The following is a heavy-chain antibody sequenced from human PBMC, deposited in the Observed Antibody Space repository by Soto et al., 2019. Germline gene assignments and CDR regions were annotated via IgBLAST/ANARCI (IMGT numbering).Heavy chain of an antibody. V-gene: IGHV3-23*01. CDR2: ISGSGGST. CDR1: GFTFSSYA. CDR3: ATHHYYDSSGYLDY. J-gene: IGHJ4*02. D-gene: IGHD3-22*01. Sequence: GGSLRLSCAASGFTFSSYAMSWVRQAPGKGLEWVSAISGSGGSTYYADSVKGRFTISRDNSKNTLYLQMNSLRAEDTAVYYCATHHYYDSSGYLDYWGQGTLVTVS.